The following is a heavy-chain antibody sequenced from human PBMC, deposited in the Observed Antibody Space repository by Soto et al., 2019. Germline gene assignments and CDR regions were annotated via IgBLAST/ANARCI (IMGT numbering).Heavy chain of an antibody. CDR2: IYYSGST. J-gene: IGHJ4*02. Sequence: ETLSLTCTVSGGSISSSSYYWGWIRQPPGKGLEWIGSIYYSGSTYYNPSLKSRVTISVDTSKNQFSLKLSSVTAADTAVYYCARVGYYYDSSGYYDYWGQGTLVTVSS. D-gene: IGHD3-22*01. V-gene: IGHV4-39*01. CDR1: GGSISSSSYY. CDR3: ARVGYYYDSSGYYDY.